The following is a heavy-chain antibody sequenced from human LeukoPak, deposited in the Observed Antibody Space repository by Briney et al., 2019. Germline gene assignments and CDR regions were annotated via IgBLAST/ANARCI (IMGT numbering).Heavy chain of an antibody. CDR2: ISSSSNTI. Sequence: GGSLRLSCAASGFTFSSYSMNWVRQAPGKGLKWVSYISSSSNTIYYADSVKGRFTISRDNAKNSLYLQMNSLRAEDTAVYYCARREWTLYYFDHWGQGTLVTVSS. CDR3: ARREWTLYYFDH. CDR1: GFTFSSYS. D-gene: IGHD3-3*01. J-gene: IGHJ4*02. V-gene: IGHV3-48*01.